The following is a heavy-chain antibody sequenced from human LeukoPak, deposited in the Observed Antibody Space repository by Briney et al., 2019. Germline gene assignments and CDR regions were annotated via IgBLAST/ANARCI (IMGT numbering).Heavy chain of an antibody. Sequence: GGSLRLSCGGSGFTFSHAWMSWVRQAPGKGLEWVSTIYSGGTTYYADSVMGRFTISRHNSRNTLYLQMNSLRAEDTAVYYCARVDTVMAYYFDLWGQGTLVTVSS. D-gene: IGHD5-18*01. CDR3: ARVDTVMAYYFDL. CDR2: IYSGGTT. CDR1: GFTFSHAW. V-gene: IGHV3-53*04. J-gene: IGHJ4*02.